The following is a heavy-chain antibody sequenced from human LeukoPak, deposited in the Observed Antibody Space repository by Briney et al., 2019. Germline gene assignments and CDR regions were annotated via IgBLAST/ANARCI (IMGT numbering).Heavy chain of an antibody. CDR2: IYYSGST. Sequence: TLSLTCTVSGGSISSYYWSWIRQPPGKGLEWIGYIYYSGSTNYNPSLKSRVTISVDTSKTQFSLKLSSVTAADTAVYYCARVAAGRYWYFDLWGRGTLVTVSS. V-gene: IGHV4-59*01. J-gene: IGHJ2*01. CDR3: ARVAAGRYWYFDL. CDR1: GGSISSYY.